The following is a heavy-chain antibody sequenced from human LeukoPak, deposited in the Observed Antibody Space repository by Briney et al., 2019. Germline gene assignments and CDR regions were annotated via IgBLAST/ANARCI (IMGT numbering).Heavy chain of an antibody. CDR1: GFTFSSYS. CDR3: ARSLSPSEYCSSTSCYNYYYYYGMDV. Sequence: PGGSLRLSCAASGFTFSSYSMTWVRQAPGKGLEWVSSISSSSSYMYYADSVKGRFTISRDNAKNSLYLQMNSLRAEDTAVYYCARSLSPSEYCSSTSCYNYYYYYGMDVWGQGTTVTVSS. D-gene: IGHD2-2*02. CDR2: ISSSSSYM. V-gene: IGHV3-21*01. J-gene: IGHJ6*02.